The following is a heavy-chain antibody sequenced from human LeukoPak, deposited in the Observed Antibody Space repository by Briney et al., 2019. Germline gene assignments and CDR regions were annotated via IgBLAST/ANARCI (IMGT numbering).Heavy chain of an antibody. CDR3: VKAHDSESSFAY. J-gene: IGHJ4*02. Sequence: PGGSLRLSCAASGFSVSANYITWVRQAPGKGLEWVSLIYTSGSTFYADSVRGRFTISRDNSENTLYLDMNSLTAGDTAIYYCVKAHDSESSFAYWRQGTLVTVSS. D-gene: IGHD3-22*01. CDR2: IYTSGST. CDR1: GFSVSANY. V-gene: IGHV3-53*01.